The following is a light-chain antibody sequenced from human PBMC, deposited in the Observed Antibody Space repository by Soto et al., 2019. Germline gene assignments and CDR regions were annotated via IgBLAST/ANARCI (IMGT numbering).Light chain of an antibody. V-gene: IGKV3-20*01. CDR2: GAS. J-gene: IGKJ2*01. CDR1: QSVSRIY. CDR3: QRYGSSPYT. Sequence: EIVLTQSPGTLPLSPGERATLSCSASQSVSRIYLAWYQQKPGQAPMLLIYGASSRATGITDRFSGSGSGTVFTLTISRLEPEDFAVYYCQRYGSSPYTFGQGTKLEIK.